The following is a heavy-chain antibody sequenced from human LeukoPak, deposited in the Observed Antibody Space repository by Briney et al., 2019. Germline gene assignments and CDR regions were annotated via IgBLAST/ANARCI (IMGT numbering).Heavy chain of an antibody. J-gene: IGHJ4*02. CDR1: GFTVSSNY. CDR2: IYTEGST. V-gene: IGHV3-66*01. Sequence: GGYLRLSCAASGFTVSSNYMSWVRQAPGKGLEWVSVIYTEGSTYYTDSVKGRLTISRDSSKNMLYLQMNSLRAEDTAVYYCAREVGYSSGFGYFDYWGQGTLVTVSS. CDR3: AREVGYSSGFGYFDY. D-gene: IGHD6-19*01.